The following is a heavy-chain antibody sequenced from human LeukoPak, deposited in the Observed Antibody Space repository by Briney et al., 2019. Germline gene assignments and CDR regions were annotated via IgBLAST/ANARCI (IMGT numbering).Heavy chain of an antibody. V-gene: IGHV3-74*01. Sequence: GGSLRLSCAASGFTFSEYWMHWVRQAPGKGLMWASRIHKGGHNTWYADSVKGRFTIFRDSAENTVYLQLNSLRVEDTAVYYCARESEAAGTYYLDHWGQGNLVTVSS. CDR1: GFTFSEYW. D-gene: IGHD6-25*01. J-gene: IGHJ4*02. CDR3: ARESEAAGTYYLDH. CDR2: IHKGGHNT.